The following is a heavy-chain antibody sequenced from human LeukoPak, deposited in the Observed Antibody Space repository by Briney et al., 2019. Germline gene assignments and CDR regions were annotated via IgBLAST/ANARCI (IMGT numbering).Heavy chain of an antibody. CDR1: GFTFSSYS. V-gene: IGHV3-21*01. Sequence: GGSLRLSCAASGFTFSSYSMNWVRQAPGKGLEWVSSISSSSSYIYYADSVKGRFTISRDNAKNSLYLQMNSLRAEDTAVYYCGRDMDYDSSGYSAPWYHWGQGTLVNVPS. D-gene: IGHD3-22*01. J-gene: IGHJ4*01. CDR3: GRDMDYDSSGYSAPWYH. CDR2: ISSSSSYI.